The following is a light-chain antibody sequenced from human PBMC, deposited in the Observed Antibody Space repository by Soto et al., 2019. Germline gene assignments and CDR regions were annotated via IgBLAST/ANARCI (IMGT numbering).Light chain of an antibody. V-gene: IGLV1-51*01. Sequence: QSVLTQPPSVSGAPGQTVTISCSGTSSNIGNNYVSWYQQLPGTAPKLLIYDNNKRPSGIPDRFSGSKSGTSATLGITVLQSGDEADYYCGTWDSSLSAAVFGGGTQLTVL. CDR2: DNN. CDR3: GTWDSSLSAAV. CDR1: SSNIGNNY. J-gene: IGLJ7*01.